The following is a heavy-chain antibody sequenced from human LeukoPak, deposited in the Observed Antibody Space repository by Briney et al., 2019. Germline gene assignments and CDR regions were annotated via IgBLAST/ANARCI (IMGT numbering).Heavy chain of an antibody. CDR3: AREMGSLSGSGSFVY. J-gene: IGHJ4*02. D-gene: IGHD3-10*01. V-gene: IGHV1-46*01. CDR1: GYTFTSYY. CDR2: INPSGGST. Sequence: ASVKVSCKASGYTFTSYYMHWVRQAPGQGLEWMGIINPSGGSTSYAQKFQGRVTMTRDMSTSTVYMELSSLRSEDTAVYYCAREMGSLSGSGSFVYWGQGTLVTVSS.